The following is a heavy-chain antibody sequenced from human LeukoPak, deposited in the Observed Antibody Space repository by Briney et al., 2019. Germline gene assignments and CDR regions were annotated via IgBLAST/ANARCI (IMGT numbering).Heavy chain of an antibody. J-gene: IGHJ3*02. CDR3: ANPRGNYGAYAFDI. CDR1: GLTFSSYA. Sequence: GGSLRLSCAASGLTFSSYAMNWVRQAPGKGLEWVSAISGSGGNTYYADSVKGRFTISRDNSKITLYLQMNSLRAEDTAVYYCANPRGNYGAYAFDIWGQGTMVTVSS. D-gene: IGHD4-17*01. V-gene: IGHV3-23*01. CDR2: ISGSGGNT.